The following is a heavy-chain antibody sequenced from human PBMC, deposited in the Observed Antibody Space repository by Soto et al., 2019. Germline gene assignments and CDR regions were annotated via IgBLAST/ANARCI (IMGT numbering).Heavy chain of an antibody. CDR1: GGSISSGDYY. D-gene: IGHD4-17*01. J-gene: IGHJ5*02. V-gene: IGHV4-30-4*01. CDR3: ARSTVTIGTNWFDP. CDR2: IYYSGST. Sequence: SETLSLTCTVSGGSISSGDYYWSWIRQPPGKGLEWIGYIYYSGSTYYNPSLKSRVTISVDTSKNQFSLELSSVTAADTAVYYCARSTVTIGTNWFDPWGQGTLVTVSS.